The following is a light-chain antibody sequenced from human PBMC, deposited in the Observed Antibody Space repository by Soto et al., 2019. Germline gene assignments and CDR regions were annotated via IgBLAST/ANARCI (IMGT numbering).Light chain of an antibody. CDR3: QQFHTLPLT. J-gene: IGKJ4*01. CDR1: QDISDS. CDR2: DAS. V-gene: IGKV1-33*01. Sequence: DLQMTQSPSSLSASVGDRVTITCQASQDISDSLNWYQQKPGKAPSLLIYDASDLDAGAPSRFSGSGSGADFTFTITSLQPEDVATYYCQQFHTLPLTFGGGTRVEIK.